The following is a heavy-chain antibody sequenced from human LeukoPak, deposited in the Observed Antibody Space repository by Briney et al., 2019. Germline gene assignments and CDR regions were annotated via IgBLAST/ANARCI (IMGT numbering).Heavy chain of an antibody. D-gene: IGHD2-15*01. CDR2: IYHSGST. J-gene: IGHJ4*02. CDR1: GYSISSGYY. V-gene: IGHV4-38-2*02. CDR3: ARDRSSCSGGSCTEVLDY. Sequence: SETLSLTCTVSGYSISSGYYWGWIRQPPGKGPEWIGSIYHSGSTYYNPSLKSRVTISVDTSKNQFSLKLSSVTAADTAVYYCARDRSSCSGGSCTEVLDYWGQGTLVTVSS.